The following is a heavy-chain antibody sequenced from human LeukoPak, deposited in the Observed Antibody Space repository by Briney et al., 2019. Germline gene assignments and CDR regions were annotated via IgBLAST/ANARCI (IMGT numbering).Heavy chain of an antibody. J-gene: IGHJ4*02. CDR3: AKVGYLPQLTGDPALDY. D-gene: IGHD7-27*01. CDR1: GFTFSNYA. Sequence: GGSLRLSCAASGFTFSNYAMSWVRQAPGKGLEWVSAISGTGGNTYYADSVKGRFTISRDNSKNTLYLQMNSLGAEDTAVYYCAKVGYLPQLTGDPALDYWGQGTLVTVSS. V-gene: IGHV3-23*01. CDR2: ISGTGGNT.